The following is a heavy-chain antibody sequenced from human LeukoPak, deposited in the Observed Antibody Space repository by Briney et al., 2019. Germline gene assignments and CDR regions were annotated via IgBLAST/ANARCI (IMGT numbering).Heavy chain of an antibody. CDR3: AKDALLLWFGESYFDY. J-gene: IGHJ4*02. D-gene: IGHD3-10*01. CDR2: ISGGGGST. CDR1: GFTFSSYA. V-gene: IGHV3-23*01. Sequence: GGSLRLSCAASGFTFSSYAMSWVRQAPGKGLEWVSAISGGGGSTYYADSVKGRFTISRDNSKNTLYLQMNSLRAEDTAVYYCAKDALLLWFGESYFDYWGQGTLVTVSS.